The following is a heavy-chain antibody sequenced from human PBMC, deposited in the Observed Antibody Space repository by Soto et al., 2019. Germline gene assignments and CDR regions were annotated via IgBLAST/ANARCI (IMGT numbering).Heavy chain of an antibody. J-gene: IGHJ5*02. Sequence: SVKVSCKASGGTFSSYAISWVRQAPGQGLEWMGGIIPIFGTTNYAQKFQGRVTITADESTSTAYMELSSLRSEDTAVYYCARGGIVVVPDPWGFDPWGQGTLVTVSS. V-gene: IGHV1-69*13. CDR3: ARGGIVVVPDPWGFDP. D-gene: IGHD2-2*01. CDR1: GGTFSSYA. CDR2: IIPIFGTT.